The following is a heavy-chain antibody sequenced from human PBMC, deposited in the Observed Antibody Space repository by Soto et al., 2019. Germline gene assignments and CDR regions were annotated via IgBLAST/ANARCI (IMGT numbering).Heavy chain of an antibody. CDR2: ISWNSGNI. V-gene: IGHV3-9*01. J-gene: IGHJ4*02. D-gene: IGHD1-26*01. CDR1: GFVFDDFA. Sequence: EVQLVESGGGLVQPGRSLRLSCAASGFVFDDFAMHWVRQTPGKGLEWVSGISWNSGNIAYADSVQGRFTISIDNAKNSLYLQMNSLSAEDTAFYYCAKTLVGTTGGRFDYWGQGTLVTVSS. CDR3: AKTLVGTTGGRFDY.